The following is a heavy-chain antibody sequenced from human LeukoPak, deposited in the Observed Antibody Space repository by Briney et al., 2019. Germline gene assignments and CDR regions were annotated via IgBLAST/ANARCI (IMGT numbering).Heavy chain of an antibody. V-gene: IGHV3-69-1*01. CDR3: AKDRANWAVDD. CDR2: IGGDGIA. CDR1: GFTFTDHP. Sequence: GGSLRLSYVASGFTFTDHPMNWVRQAPGKGLEWISYIGGDGIAFYADSVKGRFTASKDDARKSMYLQMNSLRVEDTAVYYCAKDRANWAVDDWGQGTQVTVSS. J-gene: IGHJ4*02. D-gene: IGHD3-16*01.